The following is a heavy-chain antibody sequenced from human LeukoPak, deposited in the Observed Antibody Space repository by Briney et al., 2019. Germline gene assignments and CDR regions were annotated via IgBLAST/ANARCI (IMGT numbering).Heavy chain of an antibody. V-gene: IGHV3-23*01. CDR1: GFTFGSYA. CDR3: AKSDGYCSSTSCYPGAFDI. CDR2: ISGSGGST. J-gene: IGHJ3*02. D-gene: IGHD2-2*01. Sequence: GGSLRLSCAASGFTFGSYAMSWVRQAPGKGLEWVSAISGSGGSTYYADSVKGRFTISRDNSKNTLYLQMNSLRAEDTAVYYCAKSDGYCSSTSCYPGAFDIWGQGTMVTVSS.